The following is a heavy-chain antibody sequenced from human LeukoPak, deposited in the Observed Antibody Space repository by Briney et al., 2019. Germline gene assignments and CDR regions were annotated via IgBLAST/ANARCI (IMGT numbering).Heavy chain of an antibody. J-gene: IGHJ4*02. CDR2: ISAYNGNT. Sequence: GASVKVSCKASGGTFSSYAISWVRQAPGQGLEWMGWISAYNGNTNYAQKLQGRVTMTTDTSTSTAYMELRSLRSDDTAVYYCARAYGDYFDYWGQGTLVTVSS. CDR3: ARAYGDYFDY. V-gene: IGHV1-18*01. CDR1: GGTFSSYA. D-gene: IGHD4-17*01.